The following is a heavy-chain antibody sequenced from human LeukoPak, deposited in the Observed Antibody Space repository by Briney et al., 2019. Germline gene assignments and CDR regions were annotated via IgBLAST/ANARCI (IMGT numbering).Heavy chain of an antibody. V-gene: IGHV3-23*01. CDR3: AKQSGSYNYFDY. CDR1: GFTFSSYA. J-gene: IGHJ4*02. Sequence: PGGSLRLSCEASGFTFSSYAMTWVRQAPGKGLEWVSAISGSGAKTYYADSVKGRFTISRDNSKNTLYLQMNSLRAEDTAVYYCAKQSGSYNYFDYWGQGTLVTVSS. CDR2: ISGSGAKT. D-gene: IGHD1-26*01.